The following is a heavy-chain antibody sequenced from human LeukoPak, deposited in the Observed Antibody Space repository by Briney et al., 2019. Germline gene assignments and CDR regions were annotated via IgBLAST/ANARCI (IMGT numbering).Heavy chain of an antibody. CDR1: GFTFSTYA. V-gene: IGHV3-23*01. CDR2: IRGSGAYT. D-gene: IGHD3-22*01. CDR3: AKDRRGYYDSSMPWYFDY. J-gene: IGHJ4*02. Sequence: GGSLRLSCAASGFTFSTYAMSWVRQAPGKGLEWVSAIRGSGAYTYYADSVKGRFTISRDNSKNTLYLQMNSLRVEDTAVYYCAKDRRGYYDSSMPWYFDYWGQGTLVTVSS.